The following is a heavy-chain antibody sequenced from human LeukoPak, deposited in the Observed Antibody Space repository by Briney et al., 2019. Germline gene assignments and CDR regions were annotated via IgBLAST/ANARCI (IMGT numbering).Heavy chain of an antibody. V-gene: IGHV3-43*02. J-gene: IGHJ6*02. Sequence: GRSLRLSCAASGFTFGDYAMHWVRQAPGKGLEWVSLISGAGISTYYADSVKGRFTISRDNSKNSLYLQMNSLTSEDTALYFCAKAPRTTVVGAAHYYDMDVWGQGTTVTVSS. CDR2: ISGAGIST. CDR3: AKAPRTTVVGAAHYYDMDV. CDR1: GFTFGDYA. D-gene: IGHD1-26*01.